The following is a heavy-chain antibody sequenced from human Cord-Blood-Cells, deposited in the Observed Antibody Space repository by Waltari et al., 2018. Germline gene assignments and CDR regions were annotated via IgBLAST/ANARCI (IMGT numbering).Heavy chain of an antibody. CDR1: GFTFSDYY. J-gene: IGHJ4*02. V-gene: IGHV3-11*01. CDR3: ARDGASRLYGSGSLDY. CDR2: MGSSGTTI. D-gene: IGHD3-10*01. Sequence: QVQLVESGGGLVKPGGSLRLSCAASGFTFSDYYMCWLRQAPGKGLEWVSYMGSSGTTIYSRGDVKGRLTISRDNAKNSLYLQMNSLRAEDTAVYDCARDGASRLYGSGSLDYWGQGTLVTVSS.